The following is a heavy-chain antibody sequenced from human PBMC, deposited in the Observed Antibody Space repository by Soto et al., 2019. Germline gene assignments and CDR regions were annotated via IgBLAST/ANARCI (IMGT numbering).Heavy chain of an antibody. J-gene: IGHJ6*02. CDR2: IYYRGST. D-gene: IGHD3-22*01. Sequence: SETLSLTCTVSGGSISSGDYYWSWIRQPQGKGLERIGNIYYRGSTYYNPSLKSRVTISVDTSKNQVSLKLSSVTAPHTALYYCARDAVPDSIAYSSSSTYYYYVMAVWGQGPSVTVSS. CDR3: ARDAVPDSIAYSSSSTYYYYVMAV. V-gene: IGHV4-30-4*01. CDR1: GGSISSGDYY.